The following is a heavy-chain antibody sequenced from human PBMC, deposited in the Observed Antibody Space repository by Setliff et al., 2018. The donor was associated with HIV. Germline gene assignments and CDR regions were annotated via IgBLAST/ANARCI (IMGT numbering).Heavy chain of an antibody. CDR2: IYSSGKT. CDR3: ASFTAGSGGFLSDF. J-gene: IGHJ4*02. CDR1: NVSINTYY. Sequence: PSETLSLTCTVSNVSINTYYWSWIRQPAGRPLEWIGRIYSSGKTNYSPSLNSRVSMSIDTSKNQFSLKMSSVTAADTAVYYCASFTAGSGGFLSDFWGQGTLVTVSS. D-gene: IGHD2-8*02. V-gene: IGHV4-4*07.